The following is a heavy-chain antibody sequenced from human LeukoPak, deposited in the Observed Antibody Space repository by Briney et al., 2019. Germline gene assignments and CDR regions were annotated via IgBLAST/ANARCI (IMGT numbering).Heavy chain of an antibody. V-gene: IGHV7-4-1*02. D-gene: IGHD6-6*01. CDR3: ARGPAIAARRGSDY. CDR1: GYTFTSYA. J-gene: IGHJ4*02. Sequence: ASVKVSCKASGYTFTSYAMNWVRQAPGQGLEWMGWINTNTGNPTYAQGFTGRFVFSLDTSVSTAYLQISSLKAEDTAVYYCARGPAIAARRGSDYWGQGTLVTVSS. CDR2: INTNTGNP.